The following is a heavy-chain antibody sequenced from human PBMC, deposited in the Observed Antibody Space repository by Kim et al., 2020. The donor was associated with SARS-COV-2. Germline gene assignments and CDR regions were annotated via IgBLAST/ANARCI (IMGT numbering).Heavy chain of an antibody. J-gene: IGHJ5*02. D-gene: IGHD3-10*01. Sequence: SETLSLTCTVSGGSISSSSYYWGWIRQPPGKGLEWIGSIYYSGSTYYNPSLKSRVTISVDTSKNQFSLKLSSVTAADTAVYYCARRVEGWFGELQWFDPWGQGTLVTVSS. CDR3: ARRVEGWFGELQWFDP. V-gene: IGHV4-39*01. CDR2: IYYSGST. CDR1: GGSISSSSYY.